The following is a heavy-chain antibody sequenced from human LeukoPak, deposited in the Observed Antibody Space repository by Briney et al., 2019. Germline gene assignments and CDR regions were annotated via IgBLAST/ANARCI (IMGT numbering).Heavy chain of an antibody. D-gene: IGHD1-1*01. Sequence: GGSRGLSVTAPGFTLVNYAMSWIRQAPGKGLEWVGFIRSKAYGETADYAASVKGRFTISRDDSKAIAYLQMNSLKTEDTAVYHCTRDRGAYNLYDYWGQGTLVTVSS. CDR1: GFTLVNYA. CDR3: TRDRGAYNLYDY. V-gene: IGHV3-49*03. J-gene: IGHJ4*02. CDR2: IRSKAYGETA.